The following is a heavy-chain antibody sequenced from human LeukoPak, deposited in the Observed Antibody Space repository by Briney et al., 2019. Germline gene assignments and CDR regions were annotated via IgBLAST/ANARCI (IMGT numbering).Heavy chain of an antibody. Sequence: SETLSLTCTVSGDSISSGSYYWSWIRQPPGKGLEWIGSIYYSGSTYYNPSLKSRVTISVDTSKNQFSLKLSSVTAADTAVYYCARIVAGFYYGSGSPQRGPNFDYWGQGTLVTVSS. V-gene: IGHV4-39*01. CDR2: IYYSGST. J-gene: IGHJ4*02. CDR1: GDSISSGSYY. D-gene: IGHD3-10*01. CDR3: ARIVAGFYYGSGSPQRGPNFDY.